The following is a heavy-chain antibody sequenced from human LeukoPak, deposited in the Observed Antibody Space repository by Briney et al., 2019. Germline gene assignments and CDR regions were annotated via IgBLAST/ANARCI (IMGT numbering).Heavy chain of an antibody. D-gene: IGHD3-22*01. V-gene: IGHV1-18*01. CDR3: ARVRVYYYDSSGYLSDY. Sequence: ASVKVSCKASGYTFTSYGISWVRQAPGRGLEWMGWISAYNGNTNYAQKLQGRVTMTTDTSTSTAYMELRSLRSDDTAVYYCARVRVYYYDSSGYLSDYWGQGTLVTVSS. CDR1: GYTFTSYG. CDR2: ISAYNGNT. J-gene: IGHJ4*02.